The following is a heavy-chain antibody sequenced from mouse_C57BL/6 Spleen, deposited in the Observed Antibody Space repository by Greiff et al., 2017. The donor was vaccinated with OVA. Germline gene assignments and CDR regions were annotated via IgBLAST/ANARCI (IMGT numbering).Heavy chain of an antibody. CDR3: ARILDYGNYFYYAMDY. D-gene: IGHD2-1*01. CDR2: IHPNSGST. CDR1: GYTFTSYW. V-gene: IGHV1-64*01. Sequence: QVQLQQSGAELVKPGASVKLSCKASGYTFTSYWMHWVKQRPGQGLEWIGMIHPNSGSTNYNEKFKSKATLTVDKSSSTAYMQLSSLTSEDSAVYYCARILDYGNYFYYAMDYWGQGTSVTVSS. J-gene: IGHJ4*01.